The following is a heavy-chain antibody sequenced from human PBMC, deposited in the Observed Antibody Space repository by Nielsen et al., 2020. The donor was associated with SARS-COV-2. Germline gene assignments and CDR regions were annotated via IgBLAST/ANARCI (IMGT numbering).Heavy chain of an antibody. CDR3: ARGHGRYSYVP. D-gene: IGHD5-18*01. J-gene: IGHJ5*02. CDR1: GFTVSSNY. Sequence: ESLKISCAASGFTVSSNYMSWIRQPPGKGLEWIGEINHSGSTNYNPSLKSRVTISVDTSKNQFSLKLSSVTAADTAVYYCARGHGRYSYVPWGQGTLVTVSS. CDR2: INHSGST. V-gene: IGHV4-34*01.